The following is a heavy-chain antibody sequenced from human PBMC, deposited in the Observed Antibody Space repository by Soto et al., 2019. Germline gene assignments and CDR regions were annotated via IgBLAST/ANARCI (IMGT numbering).Heavy chain of an antibody. D-gene: IGHD6-13*01. CDR2: IYYSGST. Sequence: SETLSLTCTVSGGSISSSGYYWGWIRQPPGKGLEWIGSIYYSGSTYYNPSLKSRVTISVDTSKNQFSLKLSSVTAADTAVYYCASSSWSNWFDPWGQGTLVTVSS. V-gene: IGHV4-39*01. CDR1: GGSISSSGYY. J-gene: IGHJ5*02. CDR3: ASSSWSNWFDP.